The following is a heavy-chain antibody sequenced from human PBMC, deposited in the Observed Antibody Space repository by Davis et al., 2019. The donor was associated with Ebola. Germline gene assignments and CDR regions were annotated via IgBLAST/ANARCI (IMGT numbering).Heavy chain of an antibody. CDR3: AKDERRGLRYLDWLKD. CDR2: ISGSGDST. Sequence: GESLKISCAASGFTFNNYAMSWVRQAPGKGLQWVSGISGSGDSTYYADSVKGRFTISRDNSKNTLYLQMNSLRAEDTAVYYCAKDERRGLRYLDWLKDWGQGTRVTVSS. D-gene: IGHD3-9*01. CDR1: GFTFNNYA. V-gene: IGHV3-23*01. J-gene: IGHJ4*02.